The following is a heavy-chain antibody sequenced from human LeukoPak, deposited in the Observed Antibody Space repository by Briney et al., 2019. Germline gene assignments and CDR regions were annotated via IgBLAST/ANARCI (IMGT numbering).Heavy chain of an antibody. D-gene: IGHD3-22*01. J-gene: IGHJ3*02. V-gene: IGHV4-39*07. CDR3: ARTQREYYYDSSGAIDAFDI. CDR1: SGSISTSNYY. CDR2: IFYSGST. Sequence: SETLSLTCTVSSGSISTSNYYWGWVRQPPGKALEWIGNIFYSGSTYYSPSLKSRVTISLDTSRNQFSLKLSSVTAADTAVYYCARTQREYYYDSSGAIDAFDIWGQGTMVTVSS.